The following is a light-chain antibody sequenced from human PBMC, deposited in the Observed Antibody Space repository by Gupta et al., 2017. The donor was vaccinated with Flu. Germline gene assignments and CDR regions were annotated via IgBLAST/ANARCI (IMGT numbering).Light chain of an antibody. CDR3: CSYAGSYTLWV. Sequence: QSALTQPRPACRSPGQSVTISCTGTSSDVGTYNYVSWYQQHPGKAPKLMIYDVSKRPSGVPDRFSGSKSGNTASLTISGLQAEDEADYYCCSYAGSYTLWVFGGGTKLTVL. CDR1: SSDVGTYNY. CDR2: DVS. J-gene: IGLJ3*02. V-gene: IGLV2-11*01.